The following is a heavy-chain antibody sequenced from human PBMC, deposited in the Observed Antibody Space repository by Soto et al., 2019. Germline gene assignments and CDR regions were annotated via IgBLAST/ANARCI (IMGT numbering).Heavy chain of an antibody. J-gene: IGHJ6*02. CDR2: IRSKANSYAT. D-gene: IGHD3-3*01. Sequence: VQLVESGGGLVQPGGSLKLSCAASGFTFSGSAMHWVRQASGKGLEWVGRIRSKANSYATAYAASVKGRFTISRDDSKNTAYLQMNSLKTEDTAVYYCTRHMGPGGYDFWSGYYSPYYYYGMDVWGQGTTVTVSS. CDR3: TRHMGPGGYDFWSGYYSPYYYYGMDV. V-gene: IGHV3-73*02. CDR1: GFTFSGSA.